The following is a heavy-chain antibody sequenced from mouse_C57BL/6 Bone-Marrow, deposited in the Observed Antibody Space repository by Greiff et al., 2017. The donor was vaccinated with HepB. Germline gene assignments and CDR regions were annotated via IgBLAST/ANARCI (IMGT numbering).Heavy chain of an antibody. J-gene: IGHJ1*03. D-gene: IGHD1-1*01. CDR1: GYTFTSYG. CDR3: ANYYYCSSYWYFDV. Sequence: VKLMESGAELARPGASVKLSCKASGYTFTSYGISWVKQRTGQGLEWIGEIYPRSGNTYYNEKFKGKATLTADKSSSTAYMELRSLTSEDSAVYFCANYYYCSSYWYFDVWGTGTTVTVSS. V-gene: IGHV1-81*01. CDR2: IYPRSGNT.